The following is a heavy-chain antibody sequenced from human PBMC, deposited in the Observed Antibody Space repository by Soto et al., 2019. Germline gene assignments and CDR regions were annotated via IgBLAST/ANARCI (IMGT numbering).Heavy chain of an antibody. CDR2: ISSTSTYI. CDR3: ARETDRSSGYIALSVYYYYGMD. V-gene: IGHV3-21*01. CDR1: GFSFSDNS. J-gene: IGHJ6*01. Sequence: GWSMRLCCAASGFSFSDNSMKWVRQAPGKGLEWVSSISSTSTYIFYADSLKGRFTISRDNAKNSLYLQMNSLRAEDTAVYYLARETDRSSGYIALSVYYYYGMD. D-gene: IGHD6-13*01.